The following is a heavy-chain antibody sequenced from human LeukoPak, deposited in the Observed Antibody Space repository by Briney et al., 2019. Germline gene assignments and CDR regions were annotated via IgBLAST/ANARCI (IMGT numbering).Heavy chain of an antibody. CDR3: ARDWRYRLAPHYGMDV. V-gene: IGHV3-21*01. Sequence: PGGSLRLSCAASGFTLSRYSMNWVRQAPGKGLEWVSSISSDSRHIVYADSVKGRFTISRDNAKNSLYLQMNSLRAEDTAVYYCARDWRYRLAPHYGMDVWGQGTTVTVSS. J-gene: IGHJ6*02. D-gene: IGHD3-9*01. CDR1: GFTLSRYS. CDR2: ISSDSRHI.